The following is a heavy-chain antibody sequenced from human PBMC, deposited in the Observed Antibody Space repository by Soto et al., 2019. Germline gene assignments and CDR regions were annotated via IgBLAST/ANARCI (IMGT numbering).Heavy chain of an antibody. J-gene: IGHJ4*02. CDR1: GYTFNSYW. CDR3: VKGGTYFDY. CDR2: IDSDGSST. D-gene: IGHD1-1*01. V-gene: IGHV3-74*01. Sequence: EVQLVESGGGLVQTGGSLRLSCAASGYTFNSYWMHWVRQAPGKGLVWVSRIDSDGSSTSYADSVKGRFTISRDNAKSTLYLQMNSLGADDTAVYYCVKGGTYFDYWGQGTLVTVSS.